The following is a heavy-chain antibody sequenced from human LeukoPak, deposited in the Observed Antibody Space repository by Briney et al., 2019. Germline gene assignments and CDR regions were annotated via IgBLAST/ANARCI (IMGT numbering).Heavy chain of an antibody. Sequence: GGSLRLSCAASGFTFSSYSMNWVRQAPGKGLEWVSYISSSSSTIYYADSVKGRFTISRDNAKNSLYLQMNSLRAEDTAVYYCARDVYDSSGYYDAFDIWGQGTIVTVSS. CDR3: ARDVYDSSGYYDAFDI. D-gene: IGHD3-22*01. J-gene: IGHJ3*02. V-gene: IGHV3-48*04. CDR2: ISSSSSTI. CDR1: GFTFSSYS.